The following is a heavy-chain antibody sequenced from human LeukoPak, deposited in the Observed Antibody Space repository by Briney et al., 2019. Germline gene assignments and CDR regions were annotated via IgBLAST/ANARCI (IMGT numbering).Heavy chain of an antibody. CDR2: IKQDGSEE. V-gene: IGHV3-7*01. CDR1: GMTFSTYW. Sequence: GGSLRLSCAASGMTFSTYWMTWVRQAPGKGLEWVANIKQDGSEEYYVDSVKGRFTISRDNAKNSLYLQMNRLRVEDTAVYYCARGRPHGNDYWGQGTLVTVSS. CDR3: ARGRPHGNDY. J-gene: IGHJ4*02. D-gene: IGHD4-23*01.